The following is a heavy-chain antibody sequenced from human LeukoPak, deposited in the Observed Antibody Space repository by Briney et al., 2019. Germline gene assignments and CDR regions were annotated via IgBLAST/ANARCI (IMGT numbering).Heavy chain of an antibody. D-gene: IGHD6-6*01. Sequence: GGSLRLSCAASGFTFSDHYMSWIRQAPGKGLEWVSYISNSGRTIYYADSVKGRFTISRGNAENSLYLQMNSLRGEDTAVYYCARVIAARPHYHYYMDVWGKGTTVTVSS. CDR3: ARVIAARPHYHYYMDV. V-gene: IGHV3-11*04. CDR1: GFTFSDHY. J-gene: IGHJ6*03. CDR2: ISNSGRTI.